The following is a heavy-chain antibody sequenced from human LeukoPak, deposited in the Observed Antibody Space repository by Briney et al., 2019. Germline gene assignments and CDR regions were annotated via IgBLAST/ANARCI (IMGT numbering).Heavy chain of an antibody. D-gene: IGHD3-3*01. CDR1: GYTFTSYG. CDR3: ARVYRHEGLRFLEWFSSGWFDP. Sequence: GASVKVSCKASGYTFTSYGISWVRQAPGQGLEWMGWISTYNGNTNYAEKLQGRVTMTTDTPTSTAYMELRSLRSDDTAVYYCARVYRHEGLRFLEWFSSGWFDPWGQGTLVTVSS. V-gene: IGHV1-18*01. J-gene: IGHJ5*02. CDR2: ISTYNGNT.